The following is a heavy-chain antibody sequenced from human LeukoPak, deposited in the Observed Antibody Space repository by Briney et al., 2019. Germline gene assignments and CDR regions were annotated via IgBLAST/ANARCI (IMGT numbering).Heavy chain of an antibody. V-gene: IGHV4-31*03. D-gene: IGHD6-19*01. Sequence: SETLALTCTVSGVSISSGGYYWNWIRQHPGKGLEWIGYIFYSGNTYYNPSLKSRVTISVDTSENQFSLKLNSVTAADTAVYYCANYAVAGPNDAFDIWGQGTMVTVSS. J-gene: IGHJ3*02. CDR1: GVSISSGGYY. CDR2: IFYSGNT. CDR3: ANYAVAGPNDAFDI.